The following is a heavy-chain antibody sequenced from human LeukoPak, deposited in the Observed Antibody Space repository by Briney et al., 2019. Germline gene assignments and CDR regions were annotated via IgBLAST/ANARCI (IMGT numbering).Heavy chain of an antibody. CDR1: GFTFSDYY. CDR3: ARDNGCSSTSCYTNWFDP. D-gene: IGHD2-2*01. V-gene: IGHV3-11*04. CDR2: ISSSGSTI. J-gene: IGHJ5*02. Sequence: GGSLRLSCAASGFTFSDYYMSWIRQAPGKGLEWVSYISSSGSTIYYADSVKGRFTISRDNAKNSLYLQMNSLRAEDTAVYYCARDNGCSSTSCYTNWFDPWGQGTLVTVSS.